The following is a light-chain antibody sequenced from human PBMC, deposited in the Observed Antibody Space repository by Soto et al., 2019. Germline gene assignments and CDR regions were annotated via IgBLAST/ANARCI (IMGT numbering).Light chain of an antibody. CDR3: MQNTHWPPRT. V-gene: IGKV2-30*01. J-gene: IGKJ1*01. CDR1: QSLEYSDGNTY. Sequence: DVVMTQSPLSLPVTLEQPASISCRSSQSLEYSDGNTYLNWFHQRPGQSPRRLIYKVSNRDSGVPDRFSGSGSGTDFTLKISRVEAEDVGIYYCMQNTHWPPRTFGQGTKVEIK. CDR2: KVS.